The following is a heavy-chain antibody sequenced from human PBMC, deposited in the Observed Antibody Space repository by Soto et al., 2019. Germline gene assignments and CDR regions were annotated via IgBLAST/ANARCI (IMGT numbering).Heavy chain of an antibody. V-gene: IGHV4-34*01. J-gene: IGHJ5*02. CDR2: INHSGST. Sequence: PSETLSLTCAVYGGSFSGYYWSWIRQPPGKGLEWIGEINHSGSTNYNPSLKSRVTISVDTSKNQFSLKLSSVTAADTAVYYCARGRIAAAGTLRRNWFDPWGQGTLVIVSS. CDR3: ARGRIAAAGTLRRNWFDP. CDR1: GGSFSGYY. D-gene: IGHD6-13*01.